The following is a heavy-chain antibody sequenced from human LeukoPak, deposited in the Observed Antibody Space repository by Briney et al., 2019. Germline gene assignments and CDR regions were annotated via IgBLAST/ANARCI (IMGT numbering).Heavy chain of an antibody. J-gene: IGHJ4*02. CDR3: ARGEYDSSGWSYYFDY. CDR1: GGSFSGYY. D-gene: IGHD6-19*01. CDR2: INHSGST. Sequence: SETLSLTCAVYGGSFSGYYWSWIRQPPGKGLEWIGEINHSGSTNYNPSPKSRVTISVDTSKNQFSLKLSSVTAADTAVYYCARGEYDSSGWSYYFDYWGQGTLVTVSS. V-gene: IGHV4-34*01.